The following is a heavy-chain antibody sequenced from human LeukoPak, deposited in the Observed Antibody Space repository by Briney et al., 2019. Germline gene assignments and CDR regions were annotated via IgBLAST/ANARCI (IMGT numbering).Heavy chain of an antibody. V-gene: IGHV4-34*01. CDR2: INHSGST. D-gene: IGHD6-13*01. CDR3: AREIFIAAAGIEFDP. CDR1: GGSFSGYY. Sequence: SETLSLTCAVYGGSFSGYYWSWIRQPPGKGLEWIGEINHSGSTNYNPSLKSRVTISVDTSKNQFSLKLSSVTAADTAVYYCAREIFIAAAGIEFDPWGQGTLVTVSS. J-gene: IGHJ5*02.